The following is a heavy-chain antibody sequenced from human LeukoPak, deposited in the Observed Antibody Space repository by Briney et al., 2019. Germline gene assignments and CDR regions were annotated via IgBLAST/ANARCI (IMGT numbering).Heavy chain of an antibody. D-gene: IGHD2-21*01. Sequence: GGSLRLSCAASGFTFKKYDVTWVRQAPGKGLEWVSGIRASGGATYYADSVKGRFNISRDNAKNSLYLQMNNLRAEDTAMFYCATSMAQDVDAFHIWGQGTMVTVSS. CDR2: IRASGGAT. V-gene: IGHV3-23*01. CDR1: GFTFKKYD. CDR3: ATSMAQDVDAFHI. J-gene: IGHJ3*02.